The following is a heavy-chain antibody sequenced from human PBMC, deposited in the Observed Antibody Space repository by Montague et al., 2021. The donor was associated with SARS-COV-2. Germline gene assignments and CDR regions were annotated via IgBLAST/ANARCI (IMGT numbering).Heavy chain of an antibody. CDR2: IYHSGTT. D-gene: IGHD1-26*01. CDR1: GGSVSSDNW. Sequence: SETLSLTCTVSGGSVSSDNWWTWVRQPPGKGLEWIGEIYHSGTTNYNPSLQNRVTIPVDKSRNHLSLNLRSVTAADTAMYYCALPLGGARFDPWGQGILVTVSS. V-gene: IGHV4-4*02. J-gene: IGHJ5*02. CDR3: ALPLGGARFDP.